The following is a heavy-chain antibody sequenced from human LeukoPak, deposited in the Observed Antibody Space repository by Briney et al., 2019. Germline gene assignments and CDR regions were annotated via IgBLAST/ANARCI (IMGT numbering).Heavy chain of an antibody. D-gene: IGHD3-10*01. CDR1: GGSITSSCSY. CDR3: TIMACY. Sequence: SETLSLACTVSGGSITSSCSYRGRIRQPPGKGLEWIGSMYYSGNSYYIPALKSRVTISADTSKNQFAPKLTSVTAADMAVYYCTIMACYCGQGVLVTVSS. V-gene: IGHV4-39*01. J-gene: IGHJ4*02. CDR2: MYYSGNS.